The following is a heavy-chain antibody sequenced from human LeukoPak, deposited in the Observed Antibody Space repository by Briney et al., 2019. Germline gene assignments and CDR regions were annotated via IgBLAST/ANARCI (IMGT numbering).Heavy chain of an antibody. D-gene: IGHD5-24*01. CDR1: GFTFSSYW. CDR3: ARGRDGYTCLAD. CDR2: IYIGGNT. J-gene: IGHJ4*02. V-gene: IGHV3-66*01. Sequence: GGSLRLSCTASGFTFSSYWMSWVRQAPGKGLEWVSVIYIGGNTYYAASVKGRFTISRDNSKNTLYLQMNSLRAEDTAVYYCARGRDGYTCLADWGQGTLVTVSS.